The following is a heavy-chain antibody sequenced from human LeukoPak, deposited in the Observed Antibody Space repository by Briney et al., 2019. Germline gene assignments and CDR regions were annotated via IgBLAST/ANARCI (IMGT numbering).Heavy chain of an antibody. CDR2: IIISGTTI. Sequence: GGCLRLSCPAAGFTFSDEYMSWIRQAPGKWLEWVSYIIISGTTIYYADSVKGRFTISRDNAKNSLYLQMNSLTVEDTAIYYCAKDRAVAVAAKIVDFWGQGTLVTVSS. CDR3: AKDRAVAVAAKIVDF. J-gene: IGHJ4*02. V-gene: IGHV3-11*04. CDR1: GFTFSDEY. D-gene: IGHD6-19*01.